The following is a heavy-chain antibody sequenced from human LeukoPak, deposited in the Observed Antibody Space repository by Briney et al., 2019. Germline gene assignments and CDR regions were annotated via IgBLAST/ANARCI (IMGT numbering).Heavy chain of an antibody. CDR3: AKDLGLTVGASPFDY. Sequence: GGSLRLSCAASGFTFSSYGIHWVRQAPGKGLEWVAFIRFDGSDKYYADSVKGRFTISRDNSRNILDLQMDGLRPEDTAVYYCAKDLGLTVGASPFDYWGQGTLVTVSS. CDR1: GFTFSSYG. D-gene: IGHD1-26*01. J-gene: IGHJ4*02. CDR2: IRFDGSDK. V-gene: IGHV3-30*02.